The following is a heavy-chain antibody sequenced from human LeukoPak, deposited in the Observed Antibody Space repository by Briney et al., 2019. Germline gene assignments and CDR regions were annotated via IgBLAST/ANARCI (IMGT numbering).Heavy chain of an antibody. Sequence: ASVKVSCKASGYTFTGYYMHWVRQAPGQGLEWKGWINPNSGGTNYAQKFQGRVTMTRDTSISTAYMELSRLRSDDTAVYYCASSLVVVVAATPFFDYWGQGTLVTVSS. V-gene: IGHV1-2*02. CDR3: ASSLVVVVAATPFFDY. D-gene: IGHD2-15*01. CDR1: GYTFTGYY. J-gene: IGHJ4*02. CDR2: INPNSGGT.